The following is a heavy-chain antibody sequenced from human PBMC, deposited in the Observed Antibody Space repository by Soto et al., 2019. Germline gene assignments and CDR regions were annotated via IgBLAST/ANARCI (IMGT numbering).Heavy chain of an antibody. CDR3: ARPYTGGVRGVLSPMDV. CDR1: GGSISSSSYY. Sequence: QLQLQESGPGLVKPSETLSLTCTVSGGSISSSSYYWGWIRQPPGKGLEWIGSIYYSGSTYYNPSLKSRVTISVDTSKNQFSLKLSSVTAADTAVYYCARPYTGGVRGVLSPMDVWGQGTTVTVSS. CDR2: IYYSGST. V-gene: IGHV4-39*01. J-gene: IGHJ6*02. D-gene: IGHD3-10*01.